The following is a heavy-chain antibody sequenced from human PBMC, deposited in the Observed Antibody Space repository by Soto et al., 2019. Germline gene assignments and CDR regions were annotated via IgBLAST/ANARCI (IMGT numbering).Heavy chain of an antibody. Sequence: QVVLLQSGAEVKEPGSSVRVSCQVSGSTFNNFAFSWVRQAPGHGPEWMGGIVVDSNTAAYSQRLQDRVTITADTSTDTLYMELGSLTVEDTAVYYCARAIKRWEVNYYFDFWGQGTLVTFSS. CDR2: IVVDSNTA. D-gene: IGHD1-26*01. CDR3: ARAIKRWEVNYYFDF. V-gene: IGHV1-69*06. CDR1: GSTFNNFA. J-gene: IGHJ4*02.